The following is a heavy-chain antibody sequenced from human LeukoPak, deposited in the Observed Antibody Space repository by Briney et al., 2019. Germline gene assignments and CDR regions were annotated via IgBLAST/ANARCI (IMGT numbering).Heavy chain of an antibody. J-gene: IGHJ5*02. V-gene: IGHV3-53*01. CDR3: ARGPSSDYGA. CDR2: IYSSGSA. Sequence: GGSLRLSCAVSGFIVSDYYMSWVRQAPGKGLEWVSVIYSSGSAYYADSVKGRFTISRDNSKYTLYLQMNSLRAEDTAIYYCARGPSSDYGAWGQGTLVTVSS. D-gene: IGHD3-22*01. CDR1: GFIVSDYY.